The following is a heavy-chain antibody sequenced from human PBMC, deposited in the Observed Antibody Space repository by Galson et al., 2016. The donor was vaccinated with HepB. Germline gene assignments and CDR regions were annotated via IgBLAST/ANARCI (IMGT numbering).Heavy chain of an antibody. V-gene: IGHV3-33*01. CDR2: IWFDGSNE. J-gene: IGHJ4*02. Sequence: LRLSCAASGLSFSKSAMHWVRQAPGKGLEWVAVIWFDGSNENYGDSVKGRFTISRDNSKDTLYMQINSLRPEDTATYFCARQLVTDGYPFDIWGQGTLVAVSP. CDR1: GLSFSKSA. CDR3: ARQLVTDGYPFDI. D-gene: IGHD5-24*01.